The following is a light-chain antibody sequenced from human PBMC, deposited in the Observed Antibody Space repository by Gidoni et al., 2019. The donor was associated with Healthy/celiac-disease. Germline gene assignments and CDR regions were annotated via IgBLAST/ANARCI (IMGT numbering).Light chain of an antibody. CDR2: WAS. V-gene: IGKV4-1*01. CDR1: QSVLYSSNNKNY. CDR3: QQYYSTPGT. J-gene: IGKJ1*01. Sequence: DIVMTPSPDSLPVSLGEMATINCKSSQSVLYSSNNKNYLAWYQQKPGQPPKLLIYWASTRESGVPDRFSGSGSGTEFTLTISSLKAEDVAVYYCQQYYSTPGTFGQGTKVEIK.